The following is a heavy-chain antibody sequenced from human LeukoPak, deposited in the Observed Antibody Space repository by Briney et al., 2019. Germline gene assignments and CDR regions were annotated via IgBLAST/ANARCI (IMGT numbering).Heavy chain of an antibody. CDR3: ARVDSGVGATEY. D-gene: IGHD1-26*01. V-gene: IGHV3-21*01. Sequence: GGSLRLSCAASGFTFSSYSMNWVRQAPGKGLEWVSSISSSSSYIYYADSVKGRFTIPRDNAKNSLYLQMNSLRAEDTAVYYCARVDSGVGATEYWGQGTLVTVSS. J-gene: IGHJ4*02. CDR2: ISSSSSYI. CDR1: GFTFSSYS.